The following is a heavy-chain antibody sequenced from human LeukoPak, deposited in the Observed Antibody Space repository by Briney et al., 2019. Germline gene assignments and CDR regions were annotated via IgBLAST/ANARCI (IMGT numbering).Heavy chain of an antibody. D-gene: IGHD3-16*02. CDR2: IYYTGNT. CDR1: GDSINSYY. J-gene: IGHJ5*02. CDR3: ARLYNHNWFDP. V-gene: IGHV4-59*07. Sequence: SDTLSLTCTVSGDSINSYYWSWIRHPPGRGLEWIGYIYYTGNTNYNPSLKSRVTISIDTSKNQFSLKLSSVTAADTAMYYCARLYNHNWFDPWGQGTLVTVSS.